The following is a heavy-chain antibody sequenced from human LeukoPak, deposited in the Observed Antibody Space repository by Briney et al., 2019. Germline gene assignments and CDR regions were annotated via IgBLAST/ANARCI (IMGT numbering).Heavy chain of an antibody. CDR1: GFTFSSYA. J-gene: IGHJ6*02. Sequence: GGSLRLSCAASGFTFSSYAMSWVRQAPGKGLEWVSYISGSSGIIDYADSVRGRFTISRDNAKNSLYLQMNSLRAEDTAVYFCARGGGLDVWGQGATVTVSS. D-gene: IGHD3-16*01. CDR3: ARGGGLDV. V-gene: IGHV3-48*01. CDR2: ISGSSGII.